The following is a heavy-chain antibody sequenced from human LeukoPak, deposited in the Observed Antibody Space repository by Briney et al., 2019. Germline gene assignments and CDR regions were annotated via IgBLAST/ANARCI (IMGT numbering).Heavy chain of an antibody. D-gene: IGHD3-10*01. V-gene: IGHV3-43*01. J-gene: IGHJ4*02. CDR1: GFTFDDHI. CDR3: GKGEFGDTWSHIDN. CDR2: ISWDGAGS. Sequence: GGSLRLSCAASGFTFDDHIMHWVRHAPGKGLEWVCLISWDGAGSHYAGSVNGRFTISRDNRKNSLYLEMNSLTTEDTAVYYCGKGEFGDTWSHIDNWGQGTLVTVSS.